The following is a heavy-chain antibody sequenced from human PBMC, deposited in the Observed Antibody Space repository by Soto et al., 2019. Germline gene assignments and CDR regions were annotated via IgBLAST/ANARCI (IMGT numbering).Heavy chain of an antibody. Sequence: PGGSLRLSCAASGFTFSSYWMHWVRQAPGKGLVWVSRINSDGSSTSYADSVKDRFTISRDNAKNTLYLQMNSLRAEDTAVYYCARVGYSYGTYRIYYYYYGMDVWGQGTTVTVSS. CDR3: ARVGYSYGTYRIYYYYYGMDV. V-gene: IGHV3-74*01. CDR2: INSDGSST. CDR1: GFTFSSYW. D-gene: IGHD5-18*01. J-gene: IGHJ6*02.